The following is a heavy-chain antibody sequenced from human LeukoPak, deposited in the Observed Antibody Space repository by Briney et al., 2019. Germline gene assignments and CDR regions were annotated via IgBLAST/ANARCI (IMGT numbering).Heavy chain of an antibody. CDR1: GFTFSSYS. D-gene: IGHD5-18*01. Sequence: GGSLRLSCAASGFTFSSYSLNWVRQAPGKGLEWVSAISGSGGSTYYADSVKGRFTISRDNSKNTLYLQMNSLRAEDTAVYCCARRYSGDYWGQGTLVTVSS. J-gene: IGHJ4*02. CDR2: ISGSGGST. V-gene: IGHV3-23*01. CDR3: ARRYSGDY.